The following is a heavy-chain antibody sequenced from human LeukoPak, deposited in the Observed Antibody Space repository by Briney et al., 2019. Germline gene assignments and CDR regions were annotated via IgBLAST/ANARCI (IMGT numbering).Heavy chain of an antibody. CDR3: AQGSVDLTHGYPYFDY. CDR1: GASVGIYY. CDR2: IYYNRGT. J-gene: IGHJ4*02. D-gene: IGHD5-18*01. Sequence: PSETLSLTCTVSGASVGIYYWSWIRQPPGKGLEWIGYIYYNRGTNYNPSLKSRVTISVDTSKNQFSLTLSSVTAADTAVYYCAQGSVDLTHGYPYFDYWGQGTLVTVSS. V-gene: IGHV4-59*08.